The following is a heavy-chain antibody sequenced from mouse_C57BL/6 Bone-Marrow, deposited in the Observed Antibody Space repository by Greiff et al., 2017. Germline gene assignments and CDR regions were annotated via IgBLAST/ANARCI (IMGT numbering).Heavy chain of an antibody. CDR2: IDPENGDT. J-gene: IGHJ4*01. D-gene: IGHD1-1*01. V-gene: IGHV14-4*01. Sequence: EVQLKESGAELVRPGASVKLSCTASGFNIKDDYMHWVKQRPEQGLEWIGWIDPENGDTEYASKFQGKATITADTSSNTAYLQLSSLTSEDTAVYYCTLITTVVYYYAMDYWGQGTSVTVSS. CDR3: TLITTVVYYYAMDY. CDR1: GFNIKDDY.